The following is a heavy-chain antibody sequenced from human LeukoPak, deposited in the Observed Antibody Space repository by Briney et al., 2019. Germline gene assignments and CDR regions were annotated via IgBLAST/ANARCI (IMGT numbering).Heavy chain of an antibody. CDR2: VSPNNGGT. Sequence: GTSVKVSCKASGFTFTSSAMQWVRQARGQRLEWMGWVSPNNGGTNYAQKFQGRVTMTRDTSISTLYMDLNSLRSDDTAVYYCARSDVLYASQGEARYFNHWGQGTLVTVSS. CDR1: GFTFTSSA. CDR3: ARSDVLYASQGEARYFNH. J-gene: IGHJ4*02. D-gene: IGHD3-16*01. V-gene: IGHV1-2*02.